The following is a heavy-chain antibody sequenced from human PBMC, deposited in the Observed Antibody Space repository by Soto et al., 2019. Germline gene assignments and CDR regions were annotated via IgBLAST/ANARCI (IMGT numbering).Heavy chain of an antibody. D-gene: IGHD3-10*01. CDR1: GFTFSSYA. V-gene: IGHV3-30-3*01. CDR3: AGSGRPYYYYGMDV. CDR2: ISYDGSNK. Sequence: PGGSLRLSCAASGFTFSSYAMHWVRQSPGKGLEWVAVISYDGSNKYYADSVKGRFTISRDNSKNTLYLQMNSLRAEDTAVYYCAGSGRPYYYYGMDVWGQGTTVTVSS. J-gene: IGHJ6*02.